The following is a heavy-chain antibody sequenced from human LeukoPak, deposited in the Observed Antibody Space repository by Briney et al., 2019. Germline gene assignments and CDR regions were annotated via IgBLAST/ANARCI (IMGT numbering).Heavy chain of an antibody. CDR3: ARDYYDSSGYYYGGGYNWFDP. J-gene: IGHJ5*02. V-gene: IGHV4-59*08. CDR2: IYYSGST. D-gene: IGHD3-22*01. CDR1: GGSISSYY. Sequence: SEALSLTCTVSGGSISSYYWSWIRQPPGKGLEWGGYIYYSGSTNYNPSRKSRVTISVDTSKNQFSLKLSSVTAADTAVYYCARDYYDSSGYYYGGGYNWFDPWGQGTLVTVSS.